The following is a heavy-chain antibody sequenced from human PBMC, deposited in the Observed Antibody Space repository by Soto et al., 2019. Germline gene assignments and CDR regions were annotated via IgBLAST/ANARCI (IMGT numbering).Heavy chain of an antibody. Sequence: EVQLVESGGGLVQPGGSLRLSCAASGFTVSSNYMSWVRQAPGKGLEWVSVIYSGGSTYYADSVKGRFTISRHNSKNTLYLQMNSLRAEDTAVYYCARVWYSSGWYELVSYYYYYMDVWGKGTTVTVSS. V-gene: IGHV3-53*04. D-gene: IGHD6-19*01. CDR1: GFTVSSNY. J-gene: IGHJ6*03. CDR2: IYSGGST. CDR3: ARVWYSSGWYELVSYYYYYMDV.